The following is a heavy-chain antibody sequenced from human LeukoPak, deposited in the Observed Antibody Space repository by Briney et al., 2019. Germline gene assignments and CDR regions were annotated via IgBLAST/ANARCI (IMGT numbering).Heavy chain of an antibody. J-gene: IGHJ4*02. D-gene: IGHD6-13*01. CDR3: ARIGQQADY. CDR1: GGSFSGYY. V-gene: IGHV4-34*01. CDR2: INHSGST. Sequence: PSETLSLTCAVYGGSFSGYYWSWIRQPPGKGLEWIGEINHSGSTNYNPSLKSRVTISVDTSKNQFSLKLSSVTAADTAVYYCARIGQQADYWGQGTLVTVSS.